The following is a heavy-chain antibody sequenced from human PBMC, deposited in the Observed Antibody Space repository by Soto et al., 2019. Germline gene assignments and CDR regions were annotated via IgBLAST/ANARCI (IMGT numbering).Heavy chain of an antibody. CDR3: ARSVYSYGMDV. V-gene: IGHV3-66*01. J-gene: IGHJ6*02. D-gene: IGHD1-26*01. Sequence: PGGSMRLSCAASGFTVSSNYMSWVRQAPGKGLEWVSVIYSGGSTYYADSVKGRFTISRDNSKNTLYLQMNSLRAEDTAVYYCARSVYSYGMDVWGQGTTVTVSS. CDR1: GFTVSSNY. CDR2: IYSGGST.